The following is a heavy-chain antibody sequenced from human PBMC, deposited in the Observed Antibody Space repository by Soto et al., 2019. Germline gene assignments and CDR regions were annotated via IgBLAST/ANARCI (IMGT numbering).Heavy chain of an antibody. CDR3: ARVSVMVDYYMDV. CDR2: IYYSGST. J-gene: IGHJ6*03. CDR1: GGSISSYY. V-gene: IGHV4-59*01. D-gene: IGHD2-8*01. Sequence: SETLSLTCTVSGGSISSYYWSWIRQPPGKGLEWIGYIYYSGSTNYNPSLKSRVTISVDTSKNQFSLKLSSVTAADTAVYYCARVSVMVDYYMDVWGKGTTVTVSS.